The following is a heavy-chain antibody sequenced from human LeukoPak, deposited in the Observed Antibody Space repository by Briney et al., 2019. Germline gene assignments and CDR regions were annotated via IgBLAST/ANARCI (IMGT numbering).Heavy chain of an antibody. J-gene: IGHJ3*02. CDR3: ARARGYYDSSGYYLDAFDI. V-gene: IGHV4-59*01. CDR2: IYYSGST. CDR1: GGSISSYY. D-gene: IGHD3-22*01. Sequence: SETLSLTCTVSGGSISSYYWSWIRQPPGKGLEWIGYIYYSGSTNYNPSLKSRVTISVDTSKNQFSLKLSSVTAADTAVYYCARARGYYDSSGYYLDAFDIWGQGTMVTVSS.